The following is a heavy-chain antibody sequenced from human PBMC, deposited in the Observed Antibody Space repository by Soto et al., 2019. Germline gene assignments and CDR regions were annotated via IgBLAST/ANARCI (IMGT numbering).Heavy chain of an antibody. J-gene: IGHJ4*02. CDR2: IIPILGIA. V-gene: IGHV1-69*02. Sequence: QVQLVQSGAEVKKPGSSVKVSCKASGGTFSSYTISWVRQAPGQGLEWMGRIIPILGIANYAQKFQGRVTITGDQTTGTAHMEVSKLGFEDTAGYFCARGGGYSSSWAPVAFCYWGQGTLVTVSS. CDR3: ARGGGYSSSWAPVAFCY. CDR1: GGTFSSYT. D-gene: IGHD6-13*01.